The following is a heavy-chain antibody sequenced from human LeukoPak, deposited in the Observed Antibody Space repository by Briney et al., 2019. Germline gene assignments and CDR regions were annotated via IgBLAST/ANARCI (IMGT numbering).Heavy chain of an antibody. V-gene: IGHV4-4*07. Sequence: SETLSLTCTVSGGSISSYYWSWIRQPAGKGLEWIGRIYTSGSTNYNPSLKSRVTMPVDTSKNQFSLKLSSVTAADTAVYYCARWVGWFGELVGPKGDYYYYMDVWGKGTTVTISS. J-gene: IGHJ6*03. D-gene: IGHD3-10*01. CDR3: ARWVGWFGELVGPKGDYYYYMDV. CDR1: GGSISSYY. CDR2: IYTSGST.